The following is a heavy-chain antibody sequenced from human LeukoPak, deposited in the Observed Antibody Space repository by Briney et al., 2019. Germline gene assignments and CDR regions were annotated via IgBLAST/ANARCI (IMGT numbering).Heavy chain of an antibody. J-gene: IGHJ6*03. D-gene: IGHD3-10*01. CDR3: ARVEEGYGSGRRENYYYYYMDV. CDR1: GGSISSYY. Sequence: SETLSLTCTVSGGSISSYYWSWIRQPPGKGLEWIGYIHYSGSTNYNPSLKSRVTISVDTSKNQFSLKLTSVTAADTAVYYCARVEEGYGSGRRENYYYYYMDVWGKGTTVTISS. V-gene: IGHV4-59*01. CDR2: IHYSGST.